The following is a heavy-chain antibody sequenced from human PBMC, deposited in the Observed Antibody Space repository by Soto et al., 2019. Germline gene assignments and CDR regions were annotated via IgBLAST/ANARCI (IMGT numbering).Heavy chain of an antibody. D-gene: IGHD6-19*01. Sequence: EVQLLESGGGLVQPGGSLRLSCVASGFTFSSYAMSWVRQAPGKGLEWVSAISGSGGSTYYADSVKGRFTISRDNSKNTLYLQMNSLRAEDTAVYYCAHEPSIAVAYFDYWGQGTLVTVSS. CDR1: GFTFSSYA. J-gene: IGHJ4*02. CDR3: AHEPSIAVAYFDY. CDR2: ISGSGGST. V-gene: IGHV3-23*01.